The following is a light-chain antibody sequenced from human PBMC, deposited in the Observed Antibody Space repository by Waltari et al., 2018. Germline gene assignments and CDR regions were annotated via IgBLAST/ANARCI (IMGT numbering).Light chain of an antibody. J-gene: IGKJ1*01. V-gene: IGKV3-20*01. Sequence: EIVLTQSPGTLSLSPGERATLSCRASQSVSSSYLAWYQQKPGQGPRLLIYAASSRATGIPDRFSGSGSGTDFTLTISRLEPEDFAVYYCQQYGSSPWTFGRGARVEIK. CDR2: AAS. CDR1: QSVSSSY. CDR3: QQYGSSPWT.